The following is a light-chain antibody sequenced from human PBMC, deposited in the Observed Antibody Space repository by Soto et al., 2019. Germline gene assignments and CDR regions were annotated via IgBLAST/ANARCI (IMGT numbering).Light chain of an antibody. CDR3: LQDYSYPRT. Sequence: DIQMTQSPPTLSASVGDRVTITCRASQSIANWLAWYQHKPGKAPKLLIYEASSLESGVPSRFSGSGSGTEFTLTISSLQPEDFATYYCLQDYSYPRTFGQGTKVEVK. J-gene: IGKJ1*01. V-gene: IGKV1-5*01. CDR2: EAS. CDR1: QSIANW.